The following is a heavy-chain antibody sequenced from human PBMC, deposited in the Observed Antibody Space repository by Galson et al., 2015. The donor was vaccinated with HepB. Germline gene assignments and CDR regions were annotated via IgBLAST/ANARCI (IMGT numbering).Heavy chain of an antibody. Sequence: TLSLTCAVSGASISSGAYSWSWLRQYPGGGLEWIGYVHNSGSAYYNPSLKSRVTISVDTSKNQFSLDLSSVTAADTAVYYCATEVGGGNYFGNYFDYWGQGTLVTVSS. D-gene: IGHD1-26*01. CDR3: ATEVGGGNYFGNYFDY. CDR1: GASISSGAYS. V-gene: IGHV4-31*11. CDR2: VHNSGSA. J-gene: IGHJ4*02.